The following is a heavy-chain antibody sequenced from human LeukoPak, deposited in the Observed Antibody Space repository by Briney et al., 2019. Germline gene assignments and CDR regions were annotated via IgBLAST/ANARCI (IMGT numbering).Heavy chain of an antibody. J-gene: IGHJ4*02. V-gene: IGHV4-59*01. CDR2: IYYSGST. Sequence: SETLSLTCTVSGGSISSYYWSWIRQPPGKGLEWIGYIYYSGSTNYNPSLKSRVTISVDTSKNQFSLKLSSVTAADAAVYYCAAYYYDSSGYPVLDYWGQGTLVTVSS. CDR1: GGSISSYY. CDR3: AAYYYDSSGYPVLDY. D-gene: IGHD3-22*01.